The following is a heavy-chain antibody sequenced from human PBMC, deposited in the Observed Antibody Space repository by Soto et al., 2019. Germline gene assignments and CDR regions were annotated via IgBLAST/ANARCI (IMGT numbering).Heavy chain of an antibody. D-gene: IGHD3-16*01. CDR3: ARVFGGRVSWFDP. CDR2: IIPILGIA. V-gene: IGHV1-69*02. Sequence: SVKVSCKASGGTFSSYTISLVRQAPGQGLEWMGRIIPILGIANYAQKFQGRVTITADKSTSTAYMELSSLRSEDTAVYYCARVFGGRVSWFDPWGQGTLVT. CDR1: GGTFSSYT. J-gene: IGHJ5*02.